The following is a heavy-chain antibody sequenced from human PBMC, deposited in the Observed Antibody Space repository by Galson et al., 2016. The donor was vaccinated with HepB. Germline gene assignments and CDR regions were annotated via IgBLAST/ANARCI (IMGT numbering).Heavy chain of an antibody. CDR2: ISSTRSMI. D-gene: IGHD3-22*01. CDR1: GFTFSRFS. CDR3: ARDRDYDSRGYHSNDALDI. Sequence: SLRLSCAASGFTFSRFSMNWVRQAPGKGLEWISYISSTRSMINYADSVKGRFTISRDNAKNSLYLQMNSLRDEDTAVYYCARDRDYDSRGYHSNDALDIWGQGTMVTVSS. J-gene: IGHJ3*02. V-gene: IGHV3-48*02.